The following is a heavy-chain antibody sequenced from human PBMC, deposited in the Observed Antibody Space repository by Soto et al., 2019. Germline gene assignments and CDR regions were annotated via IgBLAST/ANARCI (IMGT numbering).Heavy chain of an antibody. V-gene: IGHV4-34*01. Sequence: QVQLQQWGAGLLKPSETLSLTCAVYGGSFSGYYWSWIRQPPGKGLEWIGEINHSGSTNYNPSLKSRVTIPVDTSKNQFSLKLSSVTAADTAVYYCATTRAAAGNPFGYWGQGTLVTVSS. CDR3: ATTRAAAGNPFGY. J-gene: IGHJ4*02. D-gene: IGHD6-13*01. CDR2: INHSGST. CDR1: GGSFSGYY.